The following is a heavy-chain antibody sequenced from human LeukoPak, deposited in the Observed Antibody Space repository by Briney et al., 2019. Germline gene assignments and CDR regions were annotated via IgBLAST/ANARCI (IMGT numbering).Heavy chain of an antibody. V-gene: IGHV3-9*03. Sequence: PGGSLRLSCAASGFIFDDYAMHWVRQAPGKGLEWVSGISWSSGSIDYADSVKGRFTISRDNAKNSLYLQMNSLRAEDMAVYYCAKGDQGYCSSTSCYMDNWGQGTLVTVSS. CDR3: AKGDQGYCSSTSCYMDN. CDR1: GFIFDDYA. D-gene: IGHD2-2*02. J-gene: IGHJ4*02. CDR2: ISWSSGSI.